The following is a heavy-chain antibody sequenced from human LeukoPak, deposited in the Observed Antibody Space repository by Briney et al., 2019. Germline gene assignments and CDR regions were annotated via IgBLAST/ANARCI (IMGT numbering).Heavy chain of an antibody. CDR3: ARRPNHFWSGYTYFGY. V-gene: IGHV4-34*01. CDR2: INHSGST. CDR1: GGSFSGYY. Sequence: SETLSLTCAVYGGSFSGYYWSWIRKPPGKGLEWIGEINHSGSTNYNPSLKSRVTISVDTSKNQFSLKLSSVTAADTAVYYCARRPNHFWSGYTYFGYWGQGTLVTVSS. J-gene: IGHJ4*02. D-gene: IGHD3-3*01.